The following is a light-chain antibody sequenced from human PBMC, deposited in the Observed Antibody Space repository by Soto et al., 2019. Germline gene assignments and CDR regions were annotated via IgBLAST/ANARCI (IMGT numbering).Light chain of an antibody. Sequence: EIQMTQSPSPPSPSFGDRVPITCRASQSISPWLAWYQQKPGKAPKLLIFDASNLESGVPSRFSGSGSGTEFTLTISSLQPDDFATYYCLQYHTYRTFGQGTKVDI. V-gene: IGKV1-5*01. J-gene: IGKJ1*01. CDR3: LQYHTYRT. CDR2: DAS. CDR1: QSISPW.